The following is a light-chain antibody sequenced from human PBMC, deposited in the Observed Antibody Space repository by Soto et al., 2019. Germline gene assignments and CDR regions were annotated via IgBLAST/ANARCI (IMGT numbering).Light chain of an antibody. J-gene: IGKJ2*01. CDR3: QQYNNWPMYT. Sequence: EIVMTQSPATLSVSPGERATLSCRASQSVSSNLAWYQQKPGQAPRLLIYGASTRATGIPARFSGSGSGTEFTLNIGSLQSEDFAVYYCQQYNNWPMYTFGQGTKLEIK. V-gene: IGKV3-15*01. CDR2: GAS. CDR1: QSVSSN.